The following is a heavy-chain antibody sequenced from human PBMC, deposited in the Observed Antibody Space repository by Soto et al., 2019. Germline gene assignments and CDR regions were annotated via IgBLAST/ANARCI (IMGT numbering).Heavy chain of an antibody. J-gene: IGHJ6*02. CDR3: AREDRDRETGLVPAAIGGMDV. V-gene: IGHV1-69*13. CDR2: IIPIFGIP. Sequence: SVKVCCKASVGTFSRYSITWVRQAPGHGLEWIGRIIPIFGIPTYAQKFQGRVTITADESTSTAYMELSSLRSDDTAVYYCAREDRDRETGLVPAAIGGMDVWGQGTTVTVSS. D-gene: IGHD2-2*01. CDR1: VGTFSRYS.